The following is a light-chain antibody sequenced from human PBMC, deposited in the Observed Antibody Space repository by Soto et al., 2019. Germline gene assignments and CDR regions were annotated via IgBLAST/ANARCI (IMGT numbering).Light chain of an antibody. CDR1: QNVSVY. V-gene: IGKV3-20*01. J-gene: IGKJ2*01. CDR2: GAS. CDR3: QQYGSSPYT. Sequence: DIVLTQSPATLSLSPGERATLSCRASQNVSVYLAWYRQKPGQAPRLLIYGASTRATGIPARFSGSGSGTDFTLSISGLEPEDCAVYYCQQYGSSPYTFGQGTMVDIK.